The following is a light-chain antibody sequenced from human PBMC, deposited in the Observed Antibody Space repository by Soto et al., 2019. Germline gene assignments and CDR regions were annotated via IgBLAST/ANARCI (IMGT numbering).Light chain of an antibody. V-gene: IGLV2-11*01. Sequence: QSALTQPRSASGSPGQSITISCTGTSSDVGGYNYVSWYQQHPAKAPKLIIFDVSKRPSGVPNRFSGSKSGNTASLTISGLRAEDEADYYCCSYVGRNTYVLGTGTKVTAL. CDR3: CSYVGRNTYV. CDR1: SSDVGGYNY. CDR2: DVS. J-gene: IGLJ1*01.